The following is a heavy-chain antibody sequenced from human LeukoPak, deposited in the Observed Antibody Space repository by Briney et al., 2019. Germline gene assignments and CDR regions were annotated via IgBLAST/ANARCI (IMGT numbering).Heavy chain of an antibody. J-gene: IGHJ6*03. CDR1: GFTFSSYA. Sequence: GGSLRLSCAASGFTFSSYAMSWVRQAPGKGLEWFSAISGSGGSTYYADSVKGRFTISRDNSKNSLYLQMNSLRAEDTAVYYCARPLLEGYYYMDVWGKGTTVTVSS. CDR2: ISGSGGST. CDR3: ARPLLEGYYYMDV. D-gene: IGHD1-1*01. V-gene: IGHV3-23*01.